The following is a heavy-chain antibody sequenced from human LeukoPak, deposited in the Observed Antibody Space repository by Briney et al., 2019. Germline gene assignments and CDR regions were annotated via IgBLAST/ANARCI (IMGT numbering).Heavy chain of an antibody. CDR2: IYYSGST. V-gene: IGHV4-39*07. J-gene: IGHJ5*02. CDR1: GGSISSSSCY. CDR3: ARDYGSGNYLSVTDS. Sequence: PSETLSLTCTVSGGSISSSSCYWGWIRQPPGKGLEWIGSIYYSGSTYYNPSLKSRVTISVDTSKNQFSLKLSSVTAADTAVYYCARDYGSGNYLSVTDSWGQGTLVTVSS. D-gene: IGHD3-10*01.